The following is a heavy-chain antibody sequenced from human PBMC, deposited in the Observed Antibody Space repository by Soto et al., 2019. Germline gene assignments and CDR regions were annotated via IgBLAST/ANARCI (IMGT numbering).Heavy chain of an antibody. V-gene: IGHV3-30*18. Sequence: QVQLVESGGGVVQPGRSLRLSCAASGFTFSSYGMHWVRQAPGKGLEWVAVISYDGSNKYYADSVKGRFTISRDNSKNTLYLQMKSLKAEATAVYYCAKDRRPNYYYGMDVWGQGTTVTVSS. CDR2: ISYDGSNK. J-gene: IGHJ6*02. D-gene: IGHD6-25*01. CDR3: AKDRRPNYYYGMDV. CDR1: GFTFSSYG.